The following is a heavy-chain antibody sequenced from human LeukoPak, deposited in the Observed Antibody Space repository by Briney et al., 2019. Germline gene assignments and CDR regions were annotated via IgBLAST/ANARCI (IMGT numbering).Heavy chain of an antibody. V-gene: IGHV4-34*01. CDR2: INHSGST. CDR1: GGSFSGYY. J-gene: IGHJ6*02. Sequence: PSETLSLTCAVYGGSFSGYYWSWIRQPPGKGLEGIGEINHSGSTNYNPSLKSRVTISVDTSKNQFSLKLSSVTAADTAVYYCARGVPIQRIAARPGYYYYGMDVWGQGTTVTVSS. D-gene: IGHD6-6*01. CDR3: ARGVPIQRIAARPGYYYYGMDV.